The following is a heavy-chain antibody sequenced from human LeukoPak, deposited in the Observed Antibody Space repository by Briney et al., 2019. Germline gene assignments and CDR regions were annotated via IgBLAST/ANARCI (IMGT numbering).Heavy chain of an antibody. CDR2: ISSSSSTI. Sequence: LGGSLRLSCAASGFTFSSYSMNWVRQAPGKGLEWVSYISSSSSTIYYADSVKGRFTISRDNAKNSLYLQMNSLRAEDTAVYYCAREISQRVRGVINYFDYWGQGTLVTVSS. CDR1: GFTFSSYS. D-gene: IGHD3-10*01. V-gene: IGHV3-48*04. CDR3: AREISQRVRGVINYFDY. J-gene: IGHJ4*02.